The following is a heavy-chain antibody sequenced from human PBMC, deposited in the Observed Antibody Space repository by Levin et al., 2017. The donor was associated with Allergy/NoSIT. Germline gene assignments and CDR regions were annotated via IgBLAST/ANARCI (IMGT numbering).Heavy chain of an antibody. Sequence: SVKVSCKASGGTFSSYAISWVRQAPGQGLEWMGGIIPIFGTANYAQKFQGRVTITADKSTSTAYMELSSLRSEDTAVYYCARDIHGIAAAGPYNWFDPWGQGTLVTVSS. D-gene: IGHD6-13*01. CDR3: ARDIHGIAAAGPYNWFDP. J-gene: IGHJ5*02. CDR2: IIPIFGTA. V-gene: IGHV1-69*06. CDR1: GGTFSSYA.